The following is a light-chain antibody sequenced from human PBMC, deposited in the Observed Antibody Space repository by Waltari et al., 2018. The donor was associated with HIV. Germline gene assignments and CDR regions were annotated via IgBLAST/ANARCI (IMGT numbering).Light chain of an antibody. J-gene: IGLJ1*01. V-gene: IGLV2-23*01. CDR2: EDT. CDR1: SSDVGGYSL. Sequence: QSALTQPASVSGSPGQSITIPFIGPSSDVGGYSLVSWYQHHPGKAPQLLIFEDTERPSGVSNRFSASKSGTTASLTISGLLAEDAADYYCCSYGGFTTYVFGSGTKVTVL. CDR3: CSYGGFTTYV.